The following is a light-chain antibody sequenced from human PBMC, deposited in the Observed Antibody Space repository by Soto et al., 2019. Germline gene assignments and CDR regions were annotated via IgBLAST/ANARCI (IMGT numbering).Light chain of an antibody. CDR2: GAS. V-gene: IGKV3D-15*01. Sequence: VMTQAPATLSVSPGERATLSCRASQRISSNLAWYQQKPGQAPRLLIYGASTRATGVPARLSGSGSGTEFTLTISSLQSADFAVYYCQQYTNWPLIFGQGTRLEIK. CDR1: QRISSN. J-gene: IGKJ5*01. CDR3: QQYTNWPLI.